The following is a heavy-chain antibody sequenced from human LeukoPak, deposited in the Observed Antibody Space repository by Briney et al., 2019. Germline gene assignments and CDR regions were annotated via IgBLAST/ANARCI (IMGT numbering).Heavy chain of an antibody. V-gene: IGHV3-15*01. CDR1: GFTFSSYG. J-gene: IGHJ4*02. D-gene: IGHD6-6*01. CDR3: TTEYYYFDY. CDR2: IKSKTDGGTT. Sequence: GRSLRLSCAASGFTFSSYGMHWVRQAPGKGLEWVGRIKSKTDGGTTDYAAPVKGRFTISRDDSKNTLYLQMNSLKTEDTAVYYCTTEYYYFDYWGQGTLVTVSS.